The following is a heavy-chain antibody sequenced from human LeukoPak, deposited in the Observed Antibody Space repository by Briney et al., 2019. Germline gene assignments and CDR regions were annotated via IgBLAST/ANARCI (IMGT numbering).Heavy chain of an antibody. CDR3: ARDQVVAATWVHYYYYYMDV. CDR2: IKQDGSEK. Sequence: GGSLRLSCAASGFTFSSYGMHWVRQAPGKGLEWVANIKQDGSEKYYVDSVKGRFTISRDNAKNSLYLQMNSLRAEDTAVYYCARDQVVAATWVHYYYYYMDVWGKGTTVTVSS. V-gene: IGHV3-7*01. J-gene: IGHJ6*03. D-gene: IGHD2-15*01. CDR1: GFTFSSYG.